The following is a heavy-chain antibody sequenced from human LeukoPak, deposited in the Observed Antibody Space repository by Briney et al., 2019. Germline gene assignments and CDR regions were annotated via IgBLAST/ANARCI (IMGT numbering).Heavy chain of an antibody. CDR3: AKDIHPGLDSGASCCFDY. CDR2: VGGYNGNT. CDR1: GYTFSRHG. D-gene: IGHD3-22*01. J-gene: IGHJ4*02. Sequence: APVKVSCKTSGYTFSRHGITWVRQAPGQGFEWMGWVGGYNGNTNYAQSVQGRVTMTTDTSTNTAYMELRSLRSDDTAVYYCAKDIHPGLDSGASCCFDYWGQGTPVTVSS. V-gene: IGHV1-18*01.